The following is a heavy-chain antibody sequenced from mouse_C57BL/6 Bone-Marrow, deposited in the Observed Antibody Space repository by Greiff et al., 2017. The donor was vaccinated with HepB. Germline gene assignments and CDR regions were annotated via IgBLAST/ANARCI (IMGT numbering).Heavy chain of an antibody. D-gene: IGHD3-2*02. V-gene: IGHV5-12*01. CDR2: ISNGGGST. J-gene: IGHJ2*01. CDR1: GFTFSDYY. CDR3: ARHDSSGYLY. Sequence: EVKLMESGGGLVQPGGSLKLSCAASGFTFSDYYMYWVRQTPEKRLEWVAYISNGGGSTYYPDTVKGRFTISRDNAKNTLYLQMSRLKSEDTAMYYCARHDSSGYLYWGQGTTLTVSS.